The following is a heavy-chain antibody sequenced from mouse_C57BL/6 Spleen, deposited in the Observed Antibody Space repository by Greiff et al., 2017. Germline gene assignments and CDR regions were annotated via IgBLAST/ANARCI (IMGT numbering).Heavy chain of an antibody. J-gene: IGHJ1*03. V-gene: IGHV1-69*01. CDR2: IDPSDSYT. D-gene: IGHD1-1*01. CDR1: GYTFTSYW. Sequence: QVQLQQPGAELVMPGASVKLSCKASGYTFTSYWMHWVKQRPGQGLEWIGEIDPSDSYTNYNQKFKGKSTLTVDKSSSTAYMQLSSLPSEDSAVYYCARRNYYGSSPYWYFDVWGTGTTVTVSS. CDR3: ARRNYYGSSPYWYFDV.